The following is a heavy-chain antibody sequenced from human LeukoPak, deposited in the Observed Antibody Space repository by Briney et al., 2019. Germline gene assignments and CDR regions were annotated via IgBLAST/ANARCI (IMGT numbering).Heavy chain of an antibody. J-gene: IGHJ4*02. Sequence: PSETLSLTCTVSGGSISSYYWSWIRQPPGKGLEWIGYIYYSGSTKYNPSLKRRVTISVATSKTHFSLKLSSVTPADTAVYYCARESSGWYAGFDYWGQGTLVTVSS. V-gene: IGHV4-59*01. CDR1: GGSISSYY. CDR3: ARESSGWYAGFDY. D-gene: IGHD6-19*01. CDR2: IYYSGST.